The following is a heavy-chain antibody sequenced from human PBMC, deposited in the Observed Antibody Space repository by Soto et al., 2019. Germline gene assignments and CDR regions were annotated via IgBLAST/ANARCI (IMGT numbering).Heavy chain of an antibody. J-gene: IGHJ4*02. D-gene: IGHD6-13*01. V-gene: IGHV1-69*01. CDR2: IIPYYNTL. Sequence: QAQVVQSGAEVRMPGSSVKLSCKASEGTFNSYAIAWVRQAPGQGLEWMGGIIPYYNTLNYAQKFQDRVTVTADDSTNTVYMVLSSLRSDDTAVYFCASGASRWYPYFFDSWAQGTLVTVSS. CDR3: ASGASRWYPYFFDS. CDR1: EGTFNSYA.